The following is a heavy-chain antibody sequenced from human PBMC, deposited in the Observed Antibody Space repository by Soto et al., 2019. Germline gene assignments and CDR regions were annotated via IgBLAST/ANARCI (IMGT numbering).Heavy chain of an antibody. D-gene: IGHD5-18*01. J-gene: IGHJ4*02. V-gene: IGHV3-64D*08. CDR2: ISSNGGST. CDR3: VKETTGVDTAMGGPDAHY. CDR1: GFTFSSYA. Sequence: GGSLRLSCSASGFTFSSYAMHWVRQAPGKGLEYVSAISSNGGSTYYADSVKGRFTISRDNSKNTLYLQMSSLRAEDTAVYYCVKETTGVDTAMGGPDAHYWGQGTLVTVSS.